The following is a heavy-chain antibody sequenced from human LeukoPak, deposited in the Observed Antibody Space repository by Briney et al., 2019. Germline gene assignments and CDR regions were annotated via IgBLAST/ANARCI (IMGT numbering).Heavy chain of an antibody. CDR1: GFTFSSYA. CDR3: ARDADIVATFLDY. D-gene: IGHD5-12*01. J-gene: IGHJ4*02. V-gene: IGHV3-30-3*01. CDR2: ISYDGSNK. Sequence: PGRSLRLSCAASGFTFSSYAMHWVRQAPGKGLEWVAVISYDGSNKYYADSVKGRFTISRDNSKNTLYLQMNSLRAEDTAVYYCARDADIVATFLDYWGQGTLVTVSS.